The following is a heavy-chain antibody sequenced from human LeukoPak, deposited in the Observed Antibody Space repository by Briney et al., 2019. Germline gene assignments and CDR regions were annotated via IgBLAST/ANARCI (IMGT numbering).Heavy chain of an antibody. V-gene: IGHV3-30-3*01. CDR3: AREGCYGCLYYYYMAV. J-gene: IGHJ6*03. CDR2: ISDDGINK. D-gene: IGHD4-17*01. CDR1: GFTFSSYV. Sequence: PGRTLRLSCAASGFTFSSYVMHWVRQAPGKGLEWVAVISDDGINKNYVDSVQGRFTISRDNSENTLYLQMNYLRVEDTAVYFCAREGCYGCLYYYYMAVWGKGTTVTVSS.